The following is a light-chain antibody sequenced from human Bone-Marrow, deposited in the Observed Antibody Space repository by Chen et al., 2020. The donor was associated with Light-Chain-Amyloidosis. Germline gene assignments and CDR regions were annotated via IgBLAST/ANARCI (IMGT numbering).Light chain of an antibody. J-gene: IGLJ3*02. CDR2: DDS. CDR1: NIGSTS. V-gene: IGLV3-21*02. CDR3: QVWDRSSDRPV. Sequence: SYVLTQPSSVSVAPGQTATIDCGGNNIGSTSVHWYQQTPGQAPLLVVYDDSDRPSGIPERWSGSNSGNTATLTISRVEAGDEAAYYCQVWDRSSDRPVFGGGTKLTVL.